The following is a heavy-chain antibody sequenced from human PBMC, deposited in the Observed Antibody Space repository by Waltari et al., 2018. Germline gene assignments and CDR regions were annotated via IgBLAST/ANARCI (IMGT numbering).Heavy chain of an antibody. V-gene: IGHV3-30*02. CDR1: GFTFSSYG. J-gene: IGHJ4*02. Sequence: QVQLVESGGGVVQPGGSLRLSCAASGFTFSSYGMHWVRQAPGKGLEWVAFIRYDGSNKYYADSVKVLFTSSRDNSKNTLYLQMNCLRAEDTAVYYCAKEYGSGTQTPLFDYWGQGTLVTVSS. CDR2: IRYDGSNK. D-gene: IGHD3-10*01. CDR3: AKEYGSGTQTPLFDY.